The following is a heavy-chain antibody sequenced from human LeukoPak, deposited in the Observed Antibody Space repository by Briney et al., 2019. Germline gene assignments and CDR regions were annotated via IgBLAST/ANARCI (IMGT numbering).Heavy chain of an antibody. V-gene: IGHV3-73*01. CDR1: GFPLSDFA. CDR3: TSPKNLDWERYFDL. D-gene: IGHD1-26*01. Sequence: GGSLRLSCEASGFPLSDFAIHWVGKPSGKGLGWVGVIRGKSNKYASTYATSVKGRFTISRDDSKNTAFLQMNSLKTEDTAIYYCTSPKNLDWERYFDLWGRGTLVTVSS. CDR2: IRGKSNKYAS. J-gene: IGHJ2*01.